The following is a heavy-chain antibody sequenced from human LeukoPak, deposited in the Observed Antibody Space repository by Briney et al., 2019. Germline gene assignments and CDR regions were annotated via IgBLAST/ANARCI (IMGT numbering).Heavy chain of an antibody. CDR2: INQDGSEK. CDR3: VTGGYTYGY. V-gene: IGHV3-7*04. D-gene: IGHD5-12*01. Sequence: GGSLRLSCAASGFTFSSYWMTWVRQAPGKGLEWVANINQDGSEKNYVDSVKGRFTISRGNAKNSLFLQMNSLRAEDTALYYCVTGGYTYGYWGQGTLVTASS. J-gene: IGHJ4*02. CDR1: GFTFSSYW.